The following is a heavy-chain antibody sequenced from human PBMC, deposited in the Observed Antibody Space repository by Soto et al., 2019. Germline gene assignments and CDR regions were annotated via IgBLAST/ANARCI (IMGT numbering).Heavy chain of an antibody. CDR3: ARDLWSGSSSISRDFDI. Sequence: ASVKVSCKASGYTFTGYYMHWVRQAPGQGLEWMGWINPNSGGTNYAQKFQGWVTMTRDTSISTAYMELSRLRSDDTAVYYCARDLWSGSSSISRDFDIWCQGTMVTVSS. J-gene: IGHJ3*02. CDR2: INPNSGGT. CDR1: GYTFTGYY. D-gene: IGHD6-6*01. V-gene: IGHV1-2*04.